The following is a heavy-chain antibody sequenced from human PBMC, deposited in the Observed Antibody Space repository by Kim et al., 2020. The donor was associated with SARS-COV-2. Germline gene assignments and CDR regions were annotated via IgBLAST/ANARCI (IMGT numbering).Heavy chain of an antibody. D-gene: IGHD3-10*01. V-gene: IGHV3-23*01. CDR3: AKDMGLWFGETKLNFDY. J-gene: IGHJ4*02. Sequence: VKGRFTISRDNSKNTLYLQMNSLRAEDTAVYYCAKDMGLWFGETKLNFDYWGQGTLVTVSS.